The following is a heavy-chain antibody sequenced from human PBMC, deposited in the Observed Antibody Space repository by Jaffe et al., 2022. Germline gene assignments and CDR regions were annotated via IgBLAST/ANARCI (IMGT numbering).Heavy chain of an antibody. CDR1: GFTFSSYW. J-gene: IGHJ4*02. Sequence: EVQLVESGGGLVQPGGSLRVSCATSGFTFSSYWMHWLRQAPGKGLVWVSRIYSDGSATIYADSVKGRFTISRDNAKNTLYLQMNSLRADDTAVYYCARGSYYHFDYWGQGTRVTVSS. V-gene: IGHV3-74*01. CDR3: ARGSYYHFDY. D-gene: IGHD3-10*01. CDR2: IYSDGSAT.